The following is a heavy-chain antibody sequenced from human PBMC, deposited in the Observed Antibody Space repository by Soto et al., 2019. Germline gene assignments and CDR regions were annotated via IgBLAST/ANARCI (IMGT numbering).Heavy chain of an antibody. V-gene: IGHV1-69*12. CDR3: ARESGVPLELRLDS. Sequence: QVQLVQSGAEVKKPGSSVKVTCEASGGTYSSYPISWVRQAPGQGLEWLGDIIPMFGAAVYAQKFQGRVTITADESTSTAYMELRSLRFEDTAVYYCARESGVPLELRLDSWGQGTLVTVSS. J-gene: IGHJ4*02. CDR1: GGTYSSYP. CDR2: IIPMFGAA. D-gene: IGHD1-7*01.